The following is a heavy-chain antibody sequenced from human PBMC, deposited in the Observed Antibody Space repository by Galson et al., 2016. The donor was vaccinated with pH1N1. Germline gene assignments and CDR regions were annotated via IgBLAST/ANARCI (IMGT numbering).Heavy chain of an antibody. CDR1: GYTFTRYG. CDR2: ISAYNGNT. D-gene: IGHD2-15*01. Sequence: SVKVSCKASGYTFTRYGITWVRQAPGQGLEWMGWISAYNGNTKYAQKVQGRVTMTTDTSTSTAYMELRTLRSDDTAVYYCARDSRGGNWKYGMDVRGQGTTVTVSS. CDR3: ARDSRGGNWKYGMDV. J-gene: IGHJ6*02. V-gene: IGHV1-18*01.